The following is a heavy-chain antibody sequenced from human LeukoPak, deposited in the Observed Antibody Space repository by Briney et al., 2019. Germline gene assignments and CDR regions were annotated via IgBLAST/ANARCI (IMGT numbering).Heavy chain of an antibody. CDR1: GGSFSGYY. J-gene: IGHJ5*02. D-gene: IGHD1-26*01. CDR3: ARRKSGSYFNWFDP. CDR2: INHSGST. V-gene: IGHV4-34*01. Sequence: NTLETLSLTCAVYGGSFSGYYWSWIRQPPGKGLEWIGEINHSGSTNYNPSLKSRVTISVDTSKNQFSLKVSSVTAADTAVYYCARRKSGSYFNWFDPWGQGTLVTVSS.